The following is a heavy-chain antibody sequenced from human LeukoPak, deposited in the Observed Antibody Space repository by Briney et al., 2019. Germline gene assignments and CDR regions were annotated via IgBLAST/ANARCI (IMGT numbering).Heavy chain of an antibody. V-gene: IGHV1-3*01. CDR3: ARDRFGYSYGYGPKGDGLTSFDY. CDR1: GYTFTSYA. D-gene: IGHD5-18*01. CDR2: INAGNGNT. Sequence: ASVKVSCKASGYTFTSYAMHWVRQAPGQRLEWMGWINAGNGNTKYSQKFQGRVTITRDTSASTAYMELSSLRSEDTAVYYCARDRFGYSYGYGPKGDGLTSFDYWGQGTLVTVSS. J-gene: IGHJ4*02.